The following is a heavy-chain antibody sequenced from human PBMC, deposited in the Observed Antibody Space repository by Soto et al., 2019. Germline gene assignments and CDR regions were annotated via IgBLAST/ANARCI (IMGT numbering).Heavy chain of an antibody. V-gene: IGHV3-30*18. CDR3: AKGPIAMVRGVTNWFDP. J-gene: IGHJ5*02. CDR2: ISYDGTNK. CDR1: GGTFSSYG. D-gene: IGHD3-10*01. Sequence: QVQLVQSGAEVKRPGSSVKVSCQASGGTFSSYGMHWVRQAPGKGLEWVAFISYDGTNKFYADSVRGRFTISRDNSKNTLYLQMNSLRAEDTAVYYCAKGPIAMVRGVTNWFDPWGQGTLVTVSS.